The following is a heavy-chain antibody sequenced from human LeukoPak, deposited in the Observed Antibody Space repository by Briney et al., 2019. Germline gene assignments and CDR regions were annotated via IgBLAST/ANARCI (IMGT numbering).Heavy chain of an antibody. CDR1: GGSFSGYY. CDR2: INHSGST. J-gene: IGHJ4*02. CDR3: ARVTQDY. V-gene: IGHV4-34*01. Sequence: SETLSLTCAVYGGSFSGYYWSWIRQPPGKGLEWIGEINHSGSTNYNPSLKSRVTISVDTSKNQFSLKLSSVTAADTAVYYCARVTQDYWGQGTLVTVSS.